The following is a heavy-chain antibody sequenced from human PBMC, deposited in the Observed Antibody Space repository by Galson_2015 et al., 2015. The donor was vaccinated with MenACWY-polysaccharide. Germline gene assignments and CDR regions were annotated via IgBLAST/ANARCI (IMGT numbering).Heavy chain of an antibody. CDR3: ARGHYGMDV. V-gene: IGHV3-7*01. J-gene: IGHJ6*02. CDR2: IKKDGSEK. Sequence: SLRLSCAASGFTFSNYWMTWVRQAPGKGLEWVANIKKDGSEKYYVDSVKGRFTISRDNALYLQMNSLGAEDTAVYFCARGHYGMDVWGQGTTVTVSS. CDR1: GFTFSNYW.